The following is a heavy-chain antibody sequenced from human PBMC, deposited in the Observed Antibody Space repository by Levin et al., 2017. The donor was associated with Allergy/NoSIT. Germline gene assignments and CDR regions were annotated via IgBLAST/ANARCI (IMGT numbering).Heavy chain of an antibody. D-gene: IGHD1-7*01. CDR3: ARHRVATRTNDAFDI. CDR2: IYPDDSDT. CDR1: GYNFTTYW. V-gene: IGHV5-51*01. Sequence: GESLKISCKGSGYNFTTYWIGWVRQMPEKGLEWMAIIYPDDSDTRYSPSFQGQVTISADKSISTAYLQWSSLRASATAMYYCARHRVATRTNDAFDIWGQGTTVTVSS. J-gene: IGHJ3*02.